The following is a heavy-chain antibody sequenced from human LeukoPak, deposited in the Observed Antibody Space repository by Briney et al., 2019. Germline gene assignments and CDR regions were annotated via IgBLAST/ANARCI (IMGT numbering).Heavy chain of an antibody. CDR3: ARDTDSGYENNFDY. J-gene: IGHJ4*02. Sequence: HPGGSLRLSCAASGFTFSSYAMHWVRQAPGKGLEWVAVISYDGSNKYYADSVKGRFTISRDNSKNTLYLQMNSLRAEDTAVYYCARDTDSGYENNFDYWGQGTLATVSS. CDR2: ISYDGSNK. D-gene: IGHD5-12*01. V-gene: IGHV3-30-3*01. CDR1: GFTFSSYA.